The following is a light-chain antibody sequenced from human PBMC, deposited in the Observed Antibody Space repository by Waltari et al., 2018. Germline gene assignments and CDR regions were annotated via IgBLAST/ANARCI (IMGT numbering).Light chain of an antibody. CDR1: GDLKNH. CDR2: DAS. Sequence: DIQMTQSPSSLAASVGDRLTISCQASGDLKNHLTWYQQKPGKAPNLLIYDASNLEIGVPSRFSGRGSGTHLTFTISSLQPEDVATYYCQQYDDFPPDALGHGTKVEI. CDR3: QQYDDFPPDA. V-gene: IGKV1-33*01. J-gene: IGKJ2*01.